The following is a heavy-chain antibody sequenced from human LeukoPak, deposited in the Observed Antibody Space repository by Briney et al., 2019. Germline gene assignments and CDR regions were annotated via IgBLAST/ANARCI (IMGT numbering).Heavy chain of an antibody. CDR2: ISGRGGST. CDR3: AKDYSNYPDWYFDL. J-gene: IGHJ2*01. Sequence: PGGSLRLSCAASGFIFSSYGMSWVRQAPGKGLEWVSGISGRGGSTHYADSVKGRFTISRDNSKNTLYLQMNSLRAEDTAVYYCAKDYSNYPDWYFDLWGRGTLVTVSS. CDR1: GFIFSSYG. D-gene: IGHD4-11*01. V-gene: IGHV3-23*01.